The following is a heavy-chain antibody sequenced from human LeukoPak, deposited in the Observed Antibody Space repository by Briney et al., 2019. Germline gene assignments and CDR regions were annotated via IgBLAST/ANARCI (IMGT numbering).Heavy chain of an antibody. CDR2: ISGSGGNT. Sequence: PGGSLRLSCAASGFTFSSHAMSWVRQAPGKGPEWVSAISGSGGNTYYADSAKRRFTISRDNSKNTLYLQMNSLRAEDTAVYYCAKDRVRSSTLHGFDYWGQGTLVTVSS. D-gene: IGHD2-2*01. V-gene: IGHV3-23*01. J-gene: IGHJ4*02. CDR1: GFTFSSHA. CDR3: AKDRVRSSTLHGFDY.